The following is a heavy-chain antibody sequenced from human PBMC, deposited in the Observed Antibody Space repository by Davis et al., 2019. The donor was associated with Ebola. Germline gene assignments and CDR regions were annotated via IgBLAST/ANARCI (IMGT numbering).Heavy chain of an antibody. CDR1: GYTFTGYY. D-gene: IGHD6-19*01. Sequence: ASVKVSCKASGYTFTGYYMHWVRRAPGQGLEWMGWINPNSGGTNYAQKFQGWVTMTRDTSISTAYMELSRLRSDDTAVYYCAREAVAGLHDTFDIWGQGTMVTVSS. CDR2: INPNSGGT. V-gene: IGHV1-2*04. J-gene: IGHJ3*02. CDR3: AREAVAGLHDTFDI.